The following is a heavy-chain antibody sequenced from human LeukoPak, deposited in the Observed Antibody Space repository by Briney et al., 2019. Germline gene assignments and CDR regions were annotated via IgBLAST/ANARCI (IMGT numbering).Heavy chain of an antibody. V-gene: IGHV1-46*01. CDR1: GYTFTSYY. J-gene: IGHJ4*02. CDR2: INPSGGST. Sequence: ASVKVSCKASGYTFTSYYMHWVRQAPGQGLEWMGIINPSGGSTSYAQKFQGRVTMTRDTSISTAYMELSRLRSDDTAVYYCAADHCSSTSCYGGLGLGYWGQGTLVTVSS. D-gene: IGHD2-2*01. CDR3: AADHCSSTSCYGGLGLGY.